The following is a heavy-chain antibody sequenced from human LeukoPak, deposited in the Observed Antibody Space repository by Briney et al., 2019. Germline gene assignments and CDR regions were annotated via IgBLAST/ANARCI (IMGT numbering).Heavy chain of an antibody. J-gene: IGHJ6*02. CDR1: GFTISSYW. D-gene: IGHD3-16*01. CDR3: ARGGGLDV. Sequence: GGSLRLSCAASGFTISSYWMNWARQARGKGLEWVASINHNGNVNYYVDSVKGRFTISRDNAKNSLYLQMSNLRAEDTAVYFCARGGGLDVWGQGATVTVSS. V-gene: IGHV3-7*03. CDR2: INHNGNVN.